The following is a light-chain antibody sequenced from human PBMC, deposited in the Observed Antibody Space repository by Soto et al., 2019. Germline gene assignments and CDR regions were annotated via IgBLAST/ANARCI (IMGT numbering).Light chain of an antibody. Sequence: DIQVTQSPSSLSASVGDRVTITCRASQSISSYLNWYQQKPGKAPKLLIYAASSLQSGVPSRFSCSGSGTDFSLTISSLQPEDFASYYCQESYSTPWAFGQGTKVEI. CDR3: QESYSTPWA. V-gene: IGKV1-39*01. CDR1: QSISSY. CDR2: AAS. J-gene: IGKJ1*01.